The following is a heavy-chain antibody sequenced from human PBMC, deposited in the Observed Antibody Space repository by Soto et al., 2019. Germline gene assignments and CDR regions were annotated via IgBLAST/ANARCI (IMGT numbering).Heavy chain of an antibody. CDR3: ARNPPHLCASTNCHAFDI. CDR2: IYYSGTT. Sequence: SSETLSLTCSVSGGSISSGAYYWNWIRQHPRKGLEWIGYIYYSGTTYYNPSLGSRVSISADTSKNQFSLKLNSVTVADTAVYYCARNPPHLCASTNCHAFDIWGQGTMVTVSS. CDR1: GGSISSGAYY. J-gene: IGHJ3*02. V-gene: IGHV4-31*03. D-gene: IGHD2-2*01.